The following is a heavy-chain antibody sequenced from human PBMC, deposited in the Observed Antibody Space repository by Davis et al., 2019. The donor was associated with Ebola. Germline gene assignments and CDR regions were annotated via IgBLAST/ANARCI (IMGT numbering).Heavy chain of an antibody. J-gene: IGHJ5*02. V-gene: IGHV1/OR15-2*02. CDR1: GYTFTGYY. D-gene: IGHD3-10*01. CDR3: ANILPYGSGSYYFGWFDP. Sequence: ASVKVSCKASGYTFTGYYMHWVRQAPGQGLEWMGWISAYNGNTIYAQKFQGRVTMTEDTSTDTAYMELSSLRSEDTAVYYCANILPYGSGSYYFGWFDPWGQGTLITVSS. CDR2: ISAYNGNT.